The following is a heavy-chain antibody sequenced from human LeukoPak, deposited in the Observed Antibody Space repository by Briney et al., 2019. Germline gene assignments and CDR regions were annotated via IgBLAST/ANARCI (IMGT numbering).Heavy chain of an antibody. CDR2: FDPEDGET. CDR1: GYTLTELS. D-gene: IGHD6-19*01. Sequence: ASVKVSCKVSGYTLTELSMHWVRQAPGKGLEGMGGFDPEDGETIYAQKFQGRVTMTEDTSTDTAYMELSSLRSEDTAVYYCAASRYSSGWYTNWGQGTLVTVSS. V-gene: IGHV1-24*01. J-gene: IGHJ4*02. CDR3: AASRYSSGWYTN.